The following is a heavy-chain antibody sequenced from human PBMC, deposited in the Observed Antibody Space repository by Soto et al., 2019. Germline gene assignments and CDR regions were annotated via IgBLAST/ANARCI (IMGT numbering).Heavy chain of an antibody. Sequence: TLSLTCAVSGGSISSGGYSWSWIRQPPGKGLEWIGYIYHSGSTYYNPSLKSRVTISVDRSKNQFSLKLSSVTAAGTAVYYCARSYSSSWKTNWFDPWGQGTLVTVSS. D-gene: IGHD6-13*01. V-gene: IGHV4-30-2*01. CDR1: GGSISSGGYS. J-gene: IGHJ5*02. CDR2: IYHSGST. CDR3: ARSYSSSWKTNWFDP.